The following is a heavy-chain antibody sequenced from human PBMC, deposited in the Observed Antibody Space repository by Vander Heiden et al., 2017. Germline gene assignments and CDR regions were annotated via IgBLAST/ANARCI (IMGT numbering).Heavy chain of an antibody. J-gene: IGHJ2*01. CDR1: GFIFNDYG. D-gene: IGHD5-12*01. CDR3: ARDRRDGYNRYWYLEV. CDR2: DGNNR. V-gene: IGHV3-33*01. Sequence: QVQLVESGGGVVQPGKSLRLSCAASGFIFNDYGIHWVRQAPGKGLEWVAVDGNNRYFADSVKGRFTVSRDDSKNTVFLQMNSLRVEDTGVYYCARDRRDGYNRYWYLEVWGRGTLVTVSS.